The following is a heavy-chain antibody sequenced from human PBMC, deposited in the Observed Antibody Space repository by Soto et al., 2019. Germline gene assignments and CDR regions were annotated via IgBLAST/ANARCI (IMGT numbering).Heavy chain of an antibody. V-gene: IGHV2-5*02. CDR1: GFSLSTSGVG. CDR2: IYWDDDK. CDR3: AHPAINRVPALSHLVSPPPADWYFDL. D-gene: IGHD6-13*01. J-gene: IGHJ2*01. Sequence: SGPTLVQPTQTLTLTCTFSGFSLSTSGVGVGWIRQPPGKALEWLALIYWDDDKRYSPSLKSRLTITKDTSKNQVVLTMTNMDPVDTATYYCAHPAINRVPALSHLVSPPPADWYFDLWGRGTLVTVSS.